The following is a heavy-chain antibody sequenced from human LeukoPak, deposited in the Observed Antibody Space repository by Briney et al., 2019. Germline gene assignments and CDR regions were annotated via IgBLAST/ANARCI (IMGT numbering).Heavy chain of an antibody. Sequence: SETLSLTCTVSGGSISSSSYYWGWIRQPPGKGLEWIGSIYYSGSTYYNPSLKSRVTISVDTSKNQFSLKLSSVTAADTAVYYCARVDSSGYQSLYWGQGTLATVSS. CDR2: IYYSGST. CDR3: ARVDSSGYQSLY. CDR1: GGSISSSSYY. V-gene: IGHV4-39*01. D-gene: IGHD3-22*01. J-gene: IGHJ4*02.